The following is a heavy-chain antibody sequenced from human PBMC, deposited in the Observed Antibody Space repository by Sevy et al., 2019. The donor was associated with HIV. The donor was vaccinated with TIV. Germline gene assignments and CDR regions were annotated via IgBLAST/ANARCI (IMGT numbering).Heavy chain of an antibody. Sequence: GGSLRLSCAASGFAFSSHAMHWVRQAPGKGLEWVAVISYEGTETFYAASVEGRFTISRDNSKNMLSLQISSLRPEDTAVYYCARDGGYSIKWYPLYWGHGTLVTVSS. D-gene: IGHD6-13*01. V-gene: IGHV3-30-3*01. CDR3: ARDGGYSIKWYPLY. CDR2: ISYEGTET. J-gene: IGHJ4*01. CDR1: GFAFSSHA.